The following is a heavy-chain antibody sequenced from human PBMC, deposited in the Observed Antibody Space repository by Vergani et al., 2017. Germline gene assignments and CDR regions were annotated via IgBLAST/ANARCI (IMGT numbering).Heavy chain of an antibody. CDR3: ARHFGVVISYYYYYYGMDV. CDR1: GYTFTSYY. CDR2: INPSGGST. Sequence: QVQLVQSGAEVKKPGASVKVSCKASGYTFTSYYMHWVRQAPGQGLEWMGIINPSGGSTSYAQKFQGRVTITADESTSTAYMELSSLRSEDTAVYYCARHFGVVISYYYYYYGMDVWGQGTTVTVSS. D-gene: IGHD3-3*01. V-gene: IGHV1-46*01. J-gene: IGHJ6*02.